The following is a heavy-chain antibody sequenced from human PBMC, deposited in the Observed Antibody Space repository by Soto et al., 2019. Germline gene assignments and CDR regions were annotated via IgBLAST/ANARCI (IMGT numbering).Heavy chain of an antibody. Sequence: SETMSLTCTVAGGYISSYYWSWIRQKTGKGLEWIGYIYYSGSTNYNPSLKSRVTISVDTSKNQFSLKLSSVTAADTVVYYCARVPDSPAGAAGTAFDYWGQGPRSPSPQ. CDR2: IYYSGST. V-gene: IGHV4-59*01. J-gene: IGHJ4*02. D-gene: IGHD6-13*01. CDR1: GGYISSYY. CDR3: ARVPDSPAGAAGTAFDY.